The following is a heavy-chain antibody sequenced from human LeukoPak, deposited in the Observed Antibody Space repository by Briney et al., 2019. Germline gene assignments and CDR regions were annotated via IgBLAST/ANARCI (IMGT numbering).Heavy chain of an antibody. Sequence: SQTLSLTCAISGDSVSSNSAAWNWIRQSPSGGLEWLGRTYYRSKWYYDYALSVKSRSTINPDTSENQFSLRLNSVTPDDTAVYYCARDSTWRLDYWGQGILVTVSS. CDR3: ARDSTWRLDY. V-gene: IGHV6-1*01. CDR2: TYYRSKWYY. D-gene: IGHD2-2*01. J-gene: IGHJ4*02. CDR1: GDSVSSNSAA.